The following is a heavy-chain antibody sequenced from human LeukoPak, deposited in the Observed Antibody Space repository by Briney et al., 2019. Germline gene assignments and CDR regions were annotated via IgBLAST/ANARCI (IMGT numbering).Heavy chain of an antibody. CDR3: ARVGYDYNWYDAFDI. CDR2: ISHDGSNK. Sequence: GGSLRLSCVVSAFTFSGYSMHWVRQAPGKGLEWVAFISHDGSNKYCADSLKGQFTISRDNSKNTLFLQMNSLRPEDTAVYYCARVGYDYNWYDAFDIWGQGTMVTVSS. J-gene: IGHJ3*02. V-gene: IGHV3-30*04. D-gene: IGHD1-1*01. CDR1: AFTFSGYS.